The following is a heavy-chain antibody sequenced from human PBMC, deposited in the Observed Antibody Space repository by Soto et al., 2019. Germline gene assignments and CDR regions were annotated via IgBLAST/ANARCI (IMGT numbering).Heavy chain of an antibody. CDR2: IIPIFGTA. CDR1: GGTFSSYA. Sequence: QVQLVQSGAEVKKPGSSVKVSCKASGGTFSSYAISWVRQAPGQGLEWMGGIIPIFGTANYAQKFQGRVTITADESTSTAYMELSSLRSEDTAVYYCARGGGYDSSRYYEDYYYYGMDVWGQGTTVTVS. D-gene: IGHD3-22*01. CDR3: ARGGGYDSSRYYEDYYYYGMDV. V-gene: IGHV1-69*01. J-gene: IGHJ6*02.